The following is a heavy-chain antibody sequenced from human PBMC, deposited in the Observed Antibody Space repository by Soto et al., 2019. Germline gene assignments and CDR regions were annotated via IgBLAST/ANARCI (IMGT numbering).Heavy chain of an antibody. CDR1: GASISSYF. D-gene: IGHD6-19*01. Sequence: SETLSLTCTVSGASISSYFWTWIRQPAGKGLDWIGRTSTSGTTNYNPSLKSRVTMSVDTSKNHFSLNLSSVTAADTAVYYCAREAGPDRWFDPWGQGTLVTVSS. CDR3: AREAGPDRWFDP. CDR2: TSTSGTT. J-gene: IGHJ5*02. V-gene: IGHV4-4*07.